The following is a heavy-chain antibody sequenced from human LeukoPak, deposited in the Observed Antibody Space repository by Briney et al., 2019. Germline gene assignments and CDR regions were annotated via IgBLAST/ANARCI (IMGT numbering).Heavy chain of an antibody. D-gene: IGHD2/OR15-2a*01. Sequence: GGSLRPSCAASGFTFSSYAMSWVRQAPGKGLEWVSTISNSGGSTYYADSVKGRFTISRDNSKNLYLQMNSLRAEDTAVYYCAKDQFYRPDYWGQGTLVTVSS. J-gene: IGHJ4*02. CDR1: GFTFSSYA. V-gene: IGHV3-23*01. CDR3: AKDQFYRPDY. CDR2: ISNSGGST.